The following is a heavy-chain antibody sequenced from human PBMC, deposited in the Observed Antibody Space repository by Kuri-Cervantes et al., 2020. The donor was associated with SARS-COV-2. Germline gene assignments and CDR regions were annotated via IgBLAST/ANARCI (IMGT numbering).Heavy chain of an antibody. D-gene: IGHD7-27*01. CDR2: ISAYNGNT. J-gene: IGHJ3*02. V-gene: IGHV1-18*01. CDR1: GYTFTSYG. Sequence: ASVKVSCKASGYTFTSYGISWVRQAPGQGLEWMGWISAYNGNTNYAQKLQGRVTMTTDTSTSTAYMELSSLRSEDTAVYYCACLAEGENWGSSAFDIWGQGTMVTVSS. CDR3: ACLAEGENWGSSAFDI.